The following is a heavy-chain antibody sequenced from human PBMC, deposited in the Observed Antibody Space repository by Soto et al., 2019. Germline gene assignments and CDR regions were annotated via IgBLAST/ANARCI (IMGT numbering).Heavy chain of an antibody. CDR2: IWYDASNK. CDR1: GFTFRTYG. Sequence: GGSLRLSCAAAGFTFRTYGMYWVRQAPGKGLEWVAVIWYDASNKYCADSVKGRFTISRDNSKNTLYLQMNSLRAEDTAVYYCARDSSSWYGYYYYGMDVWGQGTTVTVSS. J-gene: IGHJ6*02. V-gene: IGHV3-33*01. D-gene: IGHD6-13*01. CDR3: ARDSSSWYGYYYYGMDV.